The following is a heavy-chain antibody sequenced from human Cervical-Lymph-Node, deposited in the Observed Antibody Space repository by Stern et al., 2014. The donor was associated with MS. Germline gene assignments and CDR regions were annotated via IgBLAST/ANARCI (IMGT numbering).Heavy chain of an antibody. J-gene: IGHJ6*02. V-gene: IGHV3-30*18. D-gene: IGHD2-15*01. CDR1: GFTLSSYG. Sequence: QVQLVQSGGGVVQPGRSLRLSCAASGFTLSSYGMHWVRQAPGQGLEWVAVITNDGNEKDYTDAVKGRFTISRDNSKNTLYLQMNSLSTEDTAMYYCAKDRLFCSGGGCYGMDVWGQGTTVTVSS. CDR2: ITNDGNEK. CDR3: AKDRLFCSGGGCYGMDV.